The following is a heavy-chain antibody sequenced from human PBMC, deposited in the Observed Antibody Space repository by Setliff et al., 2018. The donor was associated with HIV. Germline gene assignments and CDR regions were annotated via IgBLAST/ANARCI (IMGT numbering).Heavy chain of an antibody. D-gene: IGHD6-13*01. CDR3: ARSNPGITAGLLAY. CDR2: IYTTGGT. V-gene: IGHV4-4*07. CDR1: RVSIPTNY. J-gene: IGHJ4*02. Sequence: SETLSLTCNISRVSIPTNYWNWIRQPAGKGLEWIGRIYTTGGTNYNPALKSRVTMSIDTSKNQISLKLNSVTAADTATYYCARSNPGITAGLLAYWGPGTLVTVSS.